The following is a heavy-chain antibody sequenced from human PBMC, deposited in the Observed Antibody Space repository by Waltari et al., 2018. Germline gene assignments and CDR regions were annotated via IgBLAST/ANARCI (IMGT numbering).Heavy chain of an antibody. V-gene: IGHV4-38-2*02. CDR2: IYHSGST. J-gene: IGHJ4*02. Sequence: QVQLQESGPGLVKPSETLSLTCTVSGYSISSGYYWGWIRQPPGKGLEWIGSIYHSGSTYYNPSLKSRVTISVDTSKNQFSLKLSSVTAADTAVYFCTRGYDSSYYFDYWGQGTLVTVSS. CDR1: GYSISSGYY. CDR3: TRGYDSSYYFDY. D-gene: IGHD3-3*01.